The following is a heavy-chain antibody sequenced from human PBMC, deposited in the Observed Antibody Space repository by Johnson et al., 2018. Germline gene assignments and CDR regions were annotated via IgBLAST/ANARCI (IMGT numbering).Heavy chain of an antibody. Sequence: QVQLVQSGGGVVQXGRSXRLXCAASGFTFSSYGMHWVRQAPGKGLEWVAVISYDGSNKYYADSVKGRFTISRDNSKNTLYLQMNSLRAEDTAVYYCARGFVSGYSYYYGMDVWGQGTTVTVSS. CDR2: ISYDGSNK. V-gene: IGHV3-30*03. J-gene: IGHJ6*02. CDR1: GFTFSSYG. CDR3: ARGFVSGYSYYYGMDV. D-gene: IGHD1-26*01.